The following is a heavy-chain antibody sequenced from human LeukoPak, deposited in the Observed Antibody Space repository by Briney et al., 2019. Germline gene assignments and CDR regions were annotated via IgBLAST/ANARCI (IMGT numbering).Heavy chain of an antibody. Sequence: GGSLRLSCAASGFTFSSYSMNWVRQAPGKGLEWVSSISSSSSYIYYADSVKGRFTISRDNAKNSLFLQMNSLRAEDTALYYCAKQAGTPMLIWSFTDYWGQGTLVTVSS. CDR3: AKQAGTPMLIWSFTDY. CDR2: ISSSSSYI. CDR1: GFTFSSYS. D-gene: IGHD3-16*01. J-gene: IGHJ4*02. V-gene: IGHV3-21*01.